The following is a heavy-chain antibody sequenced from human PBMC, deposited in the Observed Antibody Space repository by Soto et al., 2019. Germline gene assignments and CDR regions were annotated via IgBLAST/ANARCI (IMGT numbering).Heavy chain of an antibody. V-gene: IGHV1-69*13. J-gene: IGHJ3*01. CDR3: ATFYYSSGSPNDALDF. D-gene: IGHD3-22*01. Sequence: GASVKVSCKASGGTFSSYAISWVRQAPGQGLEWMGGIIPIFGTANYAQKFQGRVTITADESTSTAYMELSSLRSEDTAVYYCATFYYSSGSPNDALDFWGQGSMVPVSS. CDR2: IIPIFGTA. CDR1: GGTFSSYA.